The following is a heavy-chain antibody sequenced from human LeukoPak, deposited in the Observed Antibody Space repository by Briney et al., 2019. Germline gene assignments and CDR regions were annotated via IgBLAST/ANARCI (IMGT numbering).Heavy chain of an antibody. CDR2: ISGPGRTT. CDR3: ARDRCSGGRCYSLSVGHMDV. J-gene: IGHJ6*03. D-gene: IGHD2-15*01. CDR1: GFTFNSYV. V-gene: IGHV3-23*01. Sequence: GGSLRLSCAASGFTFNSYVMSWVRQAPGKGLEWVSGISGPGRTTYYADFVKGRFTISRDNSKNSLYLQMNSLRAEDTALYYCARDRCSGGRCYSLSVGHMDVWGKGTTVTVSS.